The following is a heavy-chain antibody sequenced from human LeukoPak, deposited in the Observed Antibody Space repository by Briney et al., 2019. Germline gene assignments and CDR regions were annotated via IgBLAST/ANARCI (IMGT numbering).Heavy chain of an antibody. V-gene: IGHV5-51*01. J-gene: IGHJ4*02. CDR2: IYPGDSDT. Sequence: GESLKIPCKGSGYSFNRYWIDWVRQMPGKGLEWMGIIYPGDSDTRYSPSFQVQITISADKSIRTAYLQWSSLKASDTAMYYCARPGSGWGFDFWGQGTLVTVSS. CDR3: ARPGSGWGFDF. CDR1: GYSFNRYW. D-gene: IGHD6-19*01.